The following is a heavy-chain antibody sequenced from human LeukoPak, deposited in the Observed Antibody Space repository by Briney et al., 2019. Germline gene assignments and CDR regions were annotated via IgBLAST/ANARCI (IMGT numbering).Heavy chain of an antibody. J-gene: IGHJ5*02. V-gene: IGHV4-34*01. Sequence: SETLSLTCAVYGGSFSGYYWSWIRQPPGKGLEWIGEINHSGSTNYNPSLKSRVTISVDTSKNQFSLKLSSVTAADTAVYYCARHIGSPVTMVRGVIYWFDPWGQGTLVTVSS. D-gene: IGHD3-10*01. CDR2: INHSGST. CDR3: ARHIGSPVTMVRGVIYWFDP. CDR1: GGSFSGYY.